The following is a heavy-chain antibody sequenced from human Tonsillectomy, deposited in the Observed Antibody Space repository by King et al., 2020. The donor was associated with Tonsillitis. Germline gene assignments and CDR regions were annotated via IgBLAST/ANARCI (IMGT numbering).Heavy chain of an antibody. V-gene: IGHV3-23*04. CDR2: ISGSGGST. CDR1: GFTFSSYA. D-gene: IGHD4-23*01. CDR3: AKSARRGYGGNSDYFDY. Sequence: VQLVESGGGLVQPGGSLRLSCAASGFTFSSYAMSWVRQAPGTGLEWVSGISGSGGSTYYADSVKGRFNISRDNSKNTLYLQINSLRAEDTAVYYCAKSARRGYGGNSDYFDYWGQGTLVTVSS. J-gene: IGHJ4*02.